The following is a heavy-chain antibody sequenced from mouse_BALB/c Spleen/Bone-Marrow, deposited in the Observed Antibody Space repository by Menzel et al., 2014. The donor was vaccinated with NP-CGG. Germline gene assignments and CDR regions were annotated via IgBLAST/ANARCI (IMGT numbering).Heavy chain of an antibody. CDR1: GFNXKDTY. Sequence: VQLQQSGAELVKPGASVKLSCTASGFNXKDTYMHWVKQRPEQGLEWIGRIDPANGNTKYDPKFQGKATITADTSSNTAYLQLSSLTSEDTAVYYCANYYYGYYFDSWGQGTTLTVSS. V-gene: IGHV14-3*02. CDR3: ANYYYGYYFDS. CDR2: IDPANGNT. J-gene: IGHJ2*01. D-gene: IGHD1-1*01.